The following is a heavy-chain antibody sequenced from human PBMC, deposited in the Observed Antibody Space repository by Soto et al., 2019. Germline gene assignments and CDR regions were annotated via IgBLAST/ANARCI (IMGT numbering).Heavy chain of an antibody. V-gene: IGHV3-13*01. CDR3: AKDLGVDTAMVTRALIDY. Sequence: PGGSLRLSCAASGFTFSSYDMHWVRQATGKGLEWVSAIGTAGDTYYPGSVKGRFTISRENAKNSLYLQMNSLRAEDTAVYYCAKDLGVDTAMVTRALIDYWGQGTLVTVSS. CDR1: GFTFSSYD. CDR2: IGTAGDT. J-gene: IGHJ4*02. D-gene: IGHD5-18*01.